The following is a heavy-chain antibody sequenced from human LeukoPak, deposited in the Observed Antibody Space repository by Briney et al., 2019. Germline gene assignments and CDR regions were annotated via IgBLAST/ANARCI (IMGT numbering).Heavy chain of an antibody. CDR2: IKQDDSEK. V-gene: IGHV3-7*03. CDR1: GLTFTSYW. J-gene: IGHJ6*02. CDR3: GRGMDV. Sequence: GGSLRLSCAASGLTFTSYWMSWVRQAPGKGLEWVANIKQDDSEKYYVDSVKGRFTISRDNAKNSLYLQMNSLRAEDTAVYYCGRGMDVWGQGTTVTVSS.